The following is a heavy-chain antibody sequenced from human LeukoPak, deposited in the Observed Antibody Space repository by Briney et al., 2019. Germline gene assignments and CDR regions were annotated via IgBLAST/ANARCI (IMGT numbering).Heavy chain of an antibody. CDR2: ISYDGSNK. Sequence: PGGSLRLSCAASGFTFSSYAMHWVRQAPGKGLEWVAVISYDGSNKYYADSVKGRFTISRDNSKNTLYLQMNSLRAEDTAVYYCARPGYCSGGSCLNWFDPWGQGTLVTVSS. CDR3: ARPGYCSGGSCLNWFDP. CDR1: GFTFSSYA. J-gene: IGHJ5*02. V-gene: IGHV3-30-3*01. D-gene: IGHD2-15*01.